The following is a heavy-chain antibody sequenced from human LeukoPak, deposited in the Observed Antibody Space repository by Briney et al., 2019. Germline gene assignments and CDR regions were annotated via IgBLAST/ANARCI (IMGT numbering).Heavy chain of an antibody. CDR3: ARGLVDVTGAIDYYGLDV. CDR2: FYPGDSET. J-gene: IGHJ6*02. V-gene: IGHV5-51*01. D-gene: IGHD2-2*01. CDR1: GYSITSYW. Sequence: GESLKTSCKCSGYSITSYWIGWVRQMPGKVLEWMGIFYPGDSETRYSPSFQGQVTMSADKSVNTAYLQWSSLKASDTAMYYCARGLVDVTGAIDYYGLDVWGQGTTVTVSS.